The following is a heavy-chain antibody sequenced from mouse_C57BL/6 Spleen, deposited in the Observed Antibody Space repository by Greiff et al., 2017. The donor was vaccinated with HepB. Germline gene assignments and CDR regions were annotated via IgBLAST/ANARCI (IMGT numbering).Heavy chain of an antibody. Sequence: EVKLVESGGGLVKPGGSLKLSCAASGFTFSDYGMHWVRQAPEKGLEWVAYISSGSSTIYYADTVKGRFTISRDNAKNTLFLQMTSLRSEDTAMYYGARTITTVVAGNYAMDYWGQGTSVTVSS. D-gene: IGHD1-1*01. J-gene: IGHJ4*01. CDR1: GFTFSDYG. V-gene: IGHV5-17*01. CDR2: ISSGSSTI. CDR3: ARTITTVVAGNYAMDY.